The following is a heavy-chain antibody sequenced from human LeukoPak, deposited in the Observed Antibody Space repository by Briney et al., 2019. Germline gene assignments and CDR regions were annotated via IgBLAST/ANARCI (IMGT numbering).Heavy chain of an antibody. CDR1: GFTFSRYW. V-gene: IGHV3-74*03. CDR2: ISPDGSTT. Sequence: PGGSLRLSCAASGFTFSRYWMHWVRQAPGKGLMWVSRISPDGSTTLYADSVKGRFTISRDNPKNTLYLQMSSLRAEDTAVYYCAKDEGVWFGEFDAFDIWGQGTMVTVSS. CDR3: AKDEGVWFGEFDAFDI. J-gene: IGHJ3*02. D-gene: IGHD3-10*01.